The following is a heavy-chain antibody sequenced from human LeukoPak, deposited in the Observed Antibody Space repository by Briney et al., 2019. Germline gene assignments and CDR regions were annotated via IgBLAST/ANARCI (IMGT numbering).Heavy chain of an antibody. CDR3: ARARTGSWAYDY. Sequence: LETLSLTCTVSGGSISSYYWSWIRQPPGKGLEWIGYIYYSGSTNYNPSLKSRVTISVDTSKNQFSLKLSSVTAADTAVYYCARARTGSWAYDYWGQGTLVTVSS. V-gene: IGHV4-59*01. J-gene: IGHJ4*02. CDR2: IYYSGST. D-gene: IGHD6-13*01. CDR1: GGSISSYY.